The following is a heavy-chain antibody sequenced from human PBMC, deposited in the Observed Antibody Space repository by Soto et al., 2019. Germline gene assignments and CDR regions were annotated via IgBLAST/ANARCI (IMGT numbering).Heavy chain of an antibody. D-gene: IGHD6-19*01. Sequence: QLQLQESGSGLVKPSQTLSLTCAVSGGSISSGGYSWSWIRQPPGKGLEWIGYIYHSGSTYYNPSLKSRVTISVDRSKNQFSLKLSSVTAADTAVYYCARQFPVSSGHSWFDPWGQGTLVTVSS. CDR2: IYHSGST. CDR3: ARQFPVSSGHSWFDP. CDR1: GGSISSGGYS. J-gene: IGHJ5*02. V-gene: IGHV4-30-2*01.